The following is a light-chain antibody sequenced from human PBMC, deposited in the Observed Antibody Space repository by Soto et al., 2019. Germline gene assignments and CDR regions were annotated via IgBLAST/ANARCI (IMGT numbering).Light chain of an antibody. J-gene: IGLJ1*01. Sequence: QSALTQPASVSGSPGQSSTISCTGTSSDVGSYNLVSWYQQHPGKAPKLMIYEGSKRPSGVSRRFSGSKSGNTASLTISGLQAEDEADYYCCSYAGSSTFAYVFGTGTKLTVL. CDR2: EGS. V-gene: IGLV2-23*03. CDR1: SSDVGSYNL. CDR3: CSYAGSSTFAYV.